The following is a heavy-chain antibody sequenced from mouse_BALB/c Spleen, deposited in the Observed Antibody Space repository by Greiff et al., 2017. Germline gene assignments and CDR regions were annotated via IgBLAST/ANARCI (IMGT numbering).Heavy chain of an antibody. CDR2: IRLKSNNYAT. V-gene: IGHV6-6*02. CDR3: TRRTTVVATDY. J-gene: IGHJ2*01. CDR1: GFTFSNYW. D-gene: IGHD1-1*01. Sequence: EVKLEESGGGLVQPGGSMKLSCVASGFTFSNYWMNWVRQSPEKGLEWVAEIRLKSNNYATHYAESVKGRFTISRDDSKSSVYLQMNNLRAEDTGIYYCTRRTTVVATDYWGQGTTLTVSS.